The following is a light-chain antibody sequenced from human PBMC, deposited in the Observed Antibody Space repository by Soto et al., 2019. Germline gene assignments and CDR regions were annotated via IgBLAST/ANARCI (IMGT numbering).Light chain of an antibody. CDR3: QQYYDGPFT. V-gene: IGKV4-1*01. CDR2: WAS. CDR1: QSVLYSSNNENY. Sequence: DIVMTQSPDSLAVSLGERATINCKSSQSVLYSSNNENYLAWYQQKPGQPPKLLIYWASTRESGVPDRFTGSGSGTDLTLTISSLQAEDVAVYYCQQYYDGPFTFGQGTRLEMK. J-gene: IGKJ5*01.